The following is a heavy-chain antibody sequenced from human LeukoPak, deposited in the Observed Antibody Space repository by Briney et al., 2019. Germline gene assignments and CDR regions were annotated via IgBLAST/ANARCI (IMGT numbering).Heavy chain of an antibody. D-gene: IGHD3-10*01. CDR3: ARALYGSGSYYKRGWFDP. CDR2: INHSGST. Sequence: SETLSLTCAVYGGSFSGYYWSWIRQPPGKGLEWIGEINHSGSTNYNPSLKSRVTISVDTSKIQFSLKLSSVTAADTAVYYCARALYGSGSYYKRGWFDPWGQGTLVTVSS. CDR1: GGSFSGYY. J-gene: IGHJ5*02. V-gene: IGHV4-34*01.